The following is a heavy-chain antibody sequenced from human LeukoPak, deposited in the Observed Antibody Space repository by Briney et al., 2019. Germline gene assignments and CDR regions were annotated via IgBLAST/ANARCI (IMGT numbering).Heavy chain of an antibody. V-gene: IGHV4-59*08. CDR1: GGSISSYH. CDR3: AKHPQRGYSASFDY. D-gene: IGHD5-12*01. CDR2: IYYSGST. J-gene: IGHJ4*02. Sequence: SETLSLTCTVSGGSISSYHWSWIRQPPGKGLEWIGYIYYSGSTNYNPSLKSRVTISVDTSKNQFSLKLSSVTAADTAVYYCAKHPQRGYSASFDYWGQGTLVTVSS.